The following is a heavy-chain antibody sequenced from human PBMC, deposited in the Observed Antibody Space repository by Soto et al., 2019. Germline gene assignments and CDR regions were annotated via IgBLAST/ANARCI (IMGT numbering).Heavy chain of an antibody. D-gene: IGHD2-2*01. V-gene: IGHV4-4*02. CDR2: ILHSGST. J-gene: IGHJ3*01. CDR3: ARVLQYCSSSSCYLDL. Sequence: HLQESGPGLVKPSGTLSLTCAVSGGSISSNNWWNWVRQPPGKGLEWIGEILHSGSTNYNPSLKSRVTISIDKSKTHFPLNLNSVTAADTAVYYCARVLQYCSSSSCYLDLWGQGTMVTVSS. CDR1: GGSISSNNW.